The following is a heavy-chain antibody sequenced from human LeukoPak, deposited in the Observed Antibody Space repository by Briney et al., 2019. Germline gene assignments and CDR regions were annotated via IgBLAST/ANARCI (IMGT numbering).Heavy chain of an antibody. CDR1: GYTFTGYY. CDR3: ARDPHYCGTTTCYRYFAY. J-gene: IGHJ4*02. Sequence: ASVKVSCKASGYTFTGYYMHWVRQAPGQGLEWMGWINPNSGGTNYAQKFQDRVTMTRDTSISTAYMELSRLRSDDTAVYYCARDPHYCGTTTCYRYFAYWDQGTLVTVSS. D-gene: IGHD2-2*01. CDR2: INPNSGGT. V-gene: IGHV1-2*02.